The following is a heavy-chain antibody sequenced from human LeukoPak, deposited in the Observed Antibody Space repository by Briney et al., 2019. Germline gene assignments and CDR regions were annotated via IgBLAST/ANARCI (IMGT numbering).Heavy chain of an antibody. CDR2: IWYDGSNK. V-gene: IGHV3-33*01. CDR1: GFTFSSYG. D-gene: IGHD3-10*01. CDR3: ARDLYGSESSQDY. J-gene: IGHJ4*02. Sequence: GGSLRLSCAASGFTFSSYGMHWVRQAPGKGLEWVAVIWYDGSNKYYADSVKGRFTISRDNSKNTLYLQMNSLRAEDTAVYYCARDLYGSESSQDYWGQGTLVTVSS.